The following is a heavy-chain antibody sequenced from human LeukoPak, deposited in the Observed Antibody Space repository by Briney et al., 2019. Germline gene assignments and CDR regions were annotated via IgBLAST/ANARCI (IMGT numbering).Heavy chain of an antibody. V-gene: IGHV3-74*01. J-gene: IGHJ3*02. CDR3: ARPPTRYEGYAFDI. CDR2: INSDGSST. CDR1: GFTFSSYW. Sequence: GGSLRLSCAASGFTFSSYWMHWVRQAPGKGLVWVSRINSDGSSTSYADSVKGRCTISRDNAKNTLYLQMNSLRAEDTAVYYCARPPTRYEGYAFDIWGQGTMVTVSS. D-gene: IGHD5-12*01.